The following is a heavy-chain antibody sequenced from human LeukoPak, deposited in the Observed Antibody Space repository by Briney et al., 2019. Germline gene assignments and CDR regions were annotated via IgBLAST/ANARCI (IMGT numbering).Heavy chain of an antibody. CDR2: INPNSGGT. CDR1: GYTFTGYY. Sequence: ASVKVSCKASGYTFTGYYMHWVRQAPGQGLEWMGWINPNSGGTNYAQKFQGRVTMTRDTSISTAYMELSRLRSDDTAVYYCARATDYDSSGYYLGFDYWGQGTLVTASS. CDR3: ARATDYDSSGYYLGFDY. D-gene: IGHD3-22*01. J-gene: IGHJ4*02. V-gene: IGHV1-2*02.